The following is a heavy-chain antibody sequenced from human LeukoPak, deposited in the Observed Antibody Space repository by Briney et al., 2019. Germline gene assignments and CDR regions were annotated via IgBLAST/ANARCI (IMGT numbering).Heavy chain of an antibody. D-gene: IGHD6-19*01. CDR3: MKDQTVAGTDARNYFDY. V-gene: IGHV3-33*06. CDR2: IWFDGRQT. CDR1: GFPFHTFG. Sequence: PGGSLRLSCVASGFPFHTFGMHWVRQAPGKGLEWVAVIWFDGRQTFYADSVKGRFTISRDNSKNTLYLQMNSLRVEDTAFYYCMKDQTVAGTDARNYFDYWGQGTLVTVSS. J-gene: IGHJ4*02.